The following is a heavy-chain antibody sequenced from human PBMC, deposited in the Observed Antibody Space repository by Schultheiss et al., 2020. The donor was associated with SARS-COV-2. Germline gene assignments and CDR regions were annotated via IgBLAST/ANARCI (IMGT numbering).Heavy chain of an antibody. D-gene: IGHD4-11*01. Sequence: GGSLRLSCAASGFTFSRSVMSWVRQAPGKGLEWVSAISGSGGSTYYADSAKGRFTISRDNSKNTLYLQMSSLRAEDTAVYYCARSSGMWMTTVTYFDYWGQGTLVTVSS. CDR1: GFTFSRSV. V-gene: IGHV3-23*01. CDR2: ISGSGGST. CDR3: ARSSGMWMTTVTYFDY. J-gene: IGHJ4*02.